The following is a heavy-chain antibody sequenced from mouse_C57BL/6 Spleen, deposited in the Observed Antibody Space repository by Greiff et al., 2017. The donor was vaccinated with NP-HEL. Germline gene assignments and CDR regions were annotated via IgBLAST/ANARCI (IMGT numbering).Heavy chain of an antibody. D-gene: IGHD1-1*01. CDR2: IHPNSGST. CDR1: GYTFTSYW. CDR3: ARFYYGSSYGYYFDY. Sequence: VQLQQPGAELVKPGASVKLSCKASGYTFTSYWMHWVKQRPGQGLEWIGMIHPNSGSTNYNEKFKSKATLTVDKSSSTAYMQLSSLTSEDSAVYYCARFYYGSSYGYYFDYWGQGTTLTVSS. V-gene: IGHV1-64*01. J-gene: IGHJ2*01.